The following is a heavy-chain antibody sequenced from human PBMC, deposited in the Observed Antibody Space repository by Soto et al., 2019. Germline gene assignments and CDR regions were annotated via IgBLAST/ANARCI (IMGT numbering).Heavy chain of an antibody. CDR1: GGTFSSYT. Sequence: QVQLVQSGAEVKKPGSSVKVSCKASGGTFSSYTISWVRQAPGQGLEWMGRIIPILGIANYAQKFQGRVTITADKATSTAYMELSSLRSEDTAVYYCATGLVVDYDIDYWGQGTLVTVSS. CDR2: IIPILGIA. D-gene: IGHD2-15*01. J-gene: IGHJ4*02. CDR3: ATGLVVDYDIDY. V-gene: IGHV1-69*02.